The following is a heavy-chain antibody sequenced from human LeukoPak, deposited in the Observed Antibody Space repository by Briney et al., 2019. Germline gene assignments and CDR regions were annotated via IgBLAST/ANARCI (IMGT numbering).Heavy chain of an antibody. J-gene: IGHJ6*02. CDR3: ARGLRQWLETSYYYYYGMDV. D-gene: IGHD6-19*01. V-gene: IGHV4-30-4*01. CDR1: GGSISSGDYY. CDR2: IYYSGST. Sequence: SQTLSLTCTVSGGSISSGDYYWRWIRQPPGKGLEWIGYIYYSGSTYYNPSLKSRVTISVDTSKNQFSLKLSSVTAADTAVYYCARGLRQWLETSYYYYYGMDVWGQGTTVTVSS.